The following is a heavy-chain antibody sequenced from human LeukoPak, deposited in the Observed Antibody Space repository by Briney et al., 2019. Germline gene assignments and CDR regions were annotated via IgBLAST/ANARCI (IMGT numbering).Heavy chain of an antibody. CDR3: AVGQWLVSNY. Sequence: GGSLRLSCAASGFTFSSYEMNWVRQAPGKGLEGVSYISSSGSTKYYADSVKGRFTISRDNAKNSLYLQMNILRAEDTAFYYCAVGQWLVSNYWGQGTLVTVSS. D-gene: IGHD6-19*01. CDR2: ISSSGSTK. V-gene: IGHV3-48*03. CDR1: GFTFSSYE. J-gene: IGHJ4*02.